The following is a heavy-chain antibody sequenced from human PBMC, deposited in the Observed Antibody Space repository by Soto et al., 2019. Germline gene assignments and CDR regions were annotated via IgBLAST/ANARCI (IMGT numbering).Heavy chain of an antibody. V-gene: IGHV4-61*08. Sequence: SEALSLTCTVSGAALSSGGYFYTWVRQPPGKGLEWLGYIYYSGGTNYNPSLKSRVTISLDKSKSQFSLRLISVTAADTAVYYCTSAQSDDNYFDPRGQVTPVTVSP. J-gene: IGHJ5*02. CDR2: IYYSGGT. D-gene: IGHD6-19*01. CDR3: TSAQSDDNYFDP. CDR1: GAALSSGGYF.